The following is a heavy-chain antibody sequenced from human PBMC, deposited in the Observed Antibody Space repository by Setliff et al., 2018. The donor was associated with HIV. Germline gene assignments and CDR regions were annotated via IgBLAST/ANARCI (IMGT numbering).Heavy chain of an antibody. V-gene: IGHV1-24*01. CDR2: FDPEDGET. J-gene: IGHJ4*02. CDR1: GYTLTELS. CDR3: ATMPYADTSPFTYSSSWYVPFDY. Sequence: ASVKVSCKVSGYTLTELSMHWVRQAPGKGLEWMGGFDPEDGETIYAQKFQGRVTMTEDTSTDTAYMELSSLRSEDMAVYYCATMPYADTSPFTYSSSWYVPFDYWGQGTLVTVSS. D-gene: IGHD6-13*01.